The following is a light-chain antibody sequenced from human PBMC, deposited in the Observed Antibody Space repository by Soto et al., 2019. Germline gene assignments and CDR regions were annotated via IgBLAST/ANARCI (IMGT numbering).Light chain of an antibody. CDR2: AAS. CDR3: LQDYNYPRT. J-gene: IGKJ2*01. CDR1: QGIRND. Sequence: AILMTQSPSSLSAAVGDRVTITCRASQGIRNDLGWYQQKPGKAPKLLIYAASSLQSGVPSRFSGSGSGTDFTLTISSLQPEDFATYYCLQDYNYPRTFGQGTKLEIK. V-gene: IGKV1-6*01.